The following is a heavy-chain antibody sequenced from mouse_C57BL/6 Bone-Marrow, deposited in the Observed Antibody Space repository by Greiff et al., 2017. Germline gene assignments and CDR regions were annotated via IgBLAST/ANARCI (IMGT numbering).Heavy chain of an antibody. CDR1: GFTFSDYY. J-gene: IGHJ4*01. Sequence: EVKLVESEGGLVQPGSSMKLSCTASGFTFSDYYMAWVRQVPEKGLEWVANINYDGSSTYYLDSLKSRFIISRDNAKNILYLQLSSLKSEETATYYCARDSPELAHYAMDYWVQGTSVTVSS. V-gene: IGHV5-16*01. CDR2: INYDGSST. D-gene: IGHD4-1*01. CDR3: ARDSPELAHYAMDY.